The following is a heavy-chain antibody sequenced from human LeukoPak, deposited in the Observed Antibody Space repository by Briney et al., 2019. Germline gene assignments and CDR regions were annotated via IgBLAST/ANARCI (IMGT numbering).Heavy chain of an antibody. CDR2: ISSSGSTI. V-gene: IGHV3-48*03. Sequence: GGSLRLSCAASGFTFSSYEMNWVRQAPGKGLGWVSYISSSGSTIYYADSVKGRFTISRDNAKTSLYLQMNSLRAEDTAVYYCARDHSTIFGVVTYDYWGQGTLVTVSS. CDR3: ARDHSTIFGVVTYDY. CDR1: GFTFSSYE. D-gene: IGHD3-3*01. J-gene: IGHJ4*02.